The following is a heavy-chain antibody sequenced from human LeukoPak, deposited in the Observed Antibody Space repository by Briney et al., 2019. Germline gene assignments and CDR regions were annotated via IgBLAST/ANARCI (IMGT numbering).Heavy chain of an antibody. V-gene: IGHV1-2*02. Sequence: ASVKVSCKASGYTFTGYYMHWVRQAPGQGLEWMGWINPNSGGTNYAQKFQGRVTMTRDTSISTAYMELSRLRSDDTAVYYCARTWGYCSSTSCYGIDYWGQGTLVTVSS. CDR2: INPNSGGT. D-gene: IGHD2-2*01. CDR1: GYTFTGYY. CDR3: ARTWGYCSSTSCYGIDY. J-gene: IGHJ4*02.